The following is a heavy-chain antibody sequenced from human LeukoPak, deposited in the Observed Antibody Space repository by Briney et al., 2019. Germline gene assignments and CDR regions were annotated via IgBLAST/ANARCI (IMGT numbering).Heavy chain of an antibody. D-gene: IGHD3-16*01. V-gene: IGHV3-7*03. Sequence: PGGSLRLSCAASGFTFSSSWMTWVRQAPGKGLEWVANIKQDGSDKNYVDSVKGRFTISRDNAKNSLYLQMSNLRAEDTAVYFCARGGGLDVWGQGATVTVSS. CDR1: GFTFSSSW. CDR2: IKQDGSDK. CDR3: ARGGGLDV. J-gene: IGHJ6*02.